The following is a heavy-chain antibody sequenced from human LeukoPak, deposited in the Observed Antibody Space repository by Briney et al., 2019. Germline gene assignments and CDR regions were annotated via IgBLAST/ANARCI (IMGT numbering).Heavy chain of an antibody. CDR2: ISSSSSYI. J-gene: IGHJ4*02. CDR3: ARDVVARPPPSFDY. Sequence: GGSLRLSCAASGFTFSSYSMNWVRQAPGKGLEWVSSISSSSSYIYYADSVKGRFTISRDNAENSLYLQMNSLRAEDTAVYYCARDVVARPPPSFDYWGQGTLVTVSS. CDR1: GFTFSSYS. D-gene: IGHD2-15*01. V-gene: IGHV3-21*01.